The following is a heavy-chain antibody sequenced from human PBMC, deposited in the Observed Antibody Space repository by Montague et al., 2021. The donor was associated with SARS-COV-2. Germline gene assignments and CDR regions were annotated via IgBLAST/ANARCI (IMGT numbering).Heavy chain of an antibody. J-gene: IGHJ6*02. V-gene: IGHV4-31*03. CDR3: ARGGYYDSSGYSLLYYYYGMDV. Sequence: TLSLTCTVSGGSISSGRYYWSWIRQHPGKGLEWIGYIYYSGSTYYNPSLKSRVTISVDTTKNQFSLKLSSVTAADTAVYYYARGGYYDSSGYSLLYYYYGMDVWGQGTTVTVSS. CDR2: IYYSGST. CDR1: GGSISSGRYY. D-gene: IGHD3-22*01.